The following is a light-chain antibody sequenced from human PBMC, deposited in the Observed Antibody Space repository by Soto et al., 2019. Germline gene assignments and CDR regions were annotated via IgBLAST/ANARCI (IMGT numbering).Light chain of an antibody. V-gene: IGKV3-15*01. CDR1: QSASST. CDR2: GAS. Sequence: VMSKSPANLSVSTGERATLSCRASQSASSTVAWYQQKPGQAPRLLIFGASNRATRIPTRFSGTGSGTEFTLTISSLQSEDFAVYYCQYYNNWPPSWTFCQGTKVDI. J-gene: IGKJ1*01. CDR3: QYYNNWPPSWT.